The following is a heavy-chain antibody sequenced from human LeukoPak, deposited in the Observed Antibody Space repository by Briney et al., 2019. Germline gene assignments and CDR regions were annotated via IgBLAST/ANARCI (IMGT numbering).Heavy chain of an antibody. CDR3: ARDRALYDSRRGYYYTEDDY. V-gene: IGHV3-7*01. Sequence: GGSLRLSCAASGFSFSSFWMSWVRQAPGKGLEWVANINQDGSEKYSVDSVKGRFTISRDNAKSSVYLQMNSLRADDTALYYCARDRALYDSRRGYYYTEDDYWGQGTLVTVSS. CDR1: GFSFSSFW. CDR2: INQDGSEK. D-gene: IGHD3-22*01. J-gene: IGHJ4*02.